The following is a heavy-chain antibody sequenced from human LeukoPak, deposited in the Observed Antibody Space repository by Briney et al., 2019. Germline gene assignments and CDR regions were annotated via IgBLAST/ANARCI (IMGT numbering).Heavy chain of an antibody. J-gene: IGHJ6*02. CDR3: AKERANTDDYYGIDV. CDR1: GFTFSSYA. Sequence: GGSLRLSCAAAGFTFSSYAMSWVRQAPGKGLECVSAISGSGGSTYYADTVKGRFTISRDNSKNTLYLQMNSLRAEDTAVYYCAKERANTDDYYGIDVWGQGTTVTVSS. CDR2: ISGSGGST. V-gene: IGHV3-23*01.